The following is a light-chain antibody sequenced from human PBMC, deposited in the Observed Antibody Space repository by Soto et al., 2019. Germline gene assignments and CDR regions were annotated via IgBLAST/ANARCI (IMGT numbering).Light chain of an antibody. J-gene: IGKJ5*01. V-gene: IGKV1-9*01. CDR3: QQLNSYPIT. Sequence: DIQLTQSPSFLSASVGDRVAITFRASQGISSYLAWYQRKPGKAPKLLIFAASTLQSGVPSRFSGSGSGTEFTLTISSLQPEDFATYYRQQLNSYPITFGQGTRLEIK. CDR2: AAS. CDR1: QGISSY.